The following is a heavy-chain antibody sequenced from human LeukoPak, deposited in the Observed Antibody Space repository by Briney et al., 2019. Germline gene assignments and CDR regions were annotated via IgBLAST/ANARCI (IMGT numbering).Heavy chain of an antibody. V-gene: IGHV3-48*03. J-gene: IGHJ4*02. CDR2: IGSSGSTI. CDR1: GFTFSDYE. D-gene: IGHD3-10*01. Sequence: AGGSLRRSCAASGFTFSDYEMNWVRQAPGKGLESISYIGSSGSTIYYADSVKGRFTISRDNAKNSMYLQMNGLRVEDMSVYYCASVRGSGNRLGYFDYWGQGTLVTVSS. CDR3: ASVRGSGNRLGYFDY.